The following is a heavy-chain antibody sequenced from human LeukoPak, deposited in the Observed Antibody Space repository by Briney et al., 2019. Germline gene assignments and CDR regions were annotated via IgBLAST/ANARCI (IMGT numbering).Heavy chain of an antibody. V-gene: IGHV1-2*02. CDR2: INPNSGGK. J-gene: IGHJ3*02. D-gene: IGHD3-3*01. Sequence: ASVKVSCKASGYTFTGYYMHWVRQAPGQGLEWMGWINPNSGGKNYAQKFQGRVTMTRDTSISTAYMELSRLRSDDTAVYYCARGRTYYDFWSAHGAFDIWGQGTMVTVSS. CDR1: GYTFTGYY. CDR3: ARGRTYYDFWSAHGAFDI.